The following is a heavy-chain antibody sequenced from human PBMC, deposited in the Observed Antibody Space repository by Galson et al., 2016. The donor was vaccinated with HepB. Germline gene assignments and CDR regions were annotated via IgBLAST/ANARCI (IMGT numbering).Heavy chain of an antibody. J-gene: IGHJ6*02. CDR1: GGTSNWDA. Sequence: SVKVSCKASGGTSNWDAITWVRQAPGQGLEWMGGIIPVFGRAKYAQKFQGRITITADETTGSVNMELRSLRYDDTAVYYCVRGRVKIYGVVVRGNGMDVWGQGTTVTGSS. CDR3: VRGRVKIYGVVVRGNGMDV. D-gene: IGHD3-3*01. CDR2: IIPVFGRA. V-gene: IGHV1-69*13.